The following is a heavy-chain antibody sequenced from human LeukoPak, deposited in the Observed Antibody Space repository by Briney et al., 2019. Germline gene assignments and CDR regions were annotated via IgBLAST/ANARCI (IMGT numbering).Heavy chain of an antibody. CDR2: IIPIFGTV. CDR3: ARSLFRFLEWSYRSYYYYMDA. J-gene: IGHJ6*03. V-gene: IGHV1-69*06. Sequence: ASVKVSCKASGGTFSSYAISWVRQAPGQGLEWMGGIIPIFGTVNYAQKFQGRVTITADKSTSTAYMELSSLRSEDTAVYFCARSLFRFLEWSYRSYYYYMDAWGKGTTVTISS. CDR1: GGTFSSYA. D-gene: IGHD3-3*01.